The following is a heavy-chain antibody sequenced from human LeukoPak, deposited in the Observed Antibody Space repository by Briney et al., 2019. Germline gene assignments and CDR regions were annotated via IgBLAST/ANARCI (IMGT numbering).Heavy chain of an antibody. V-gene: IGHV1-8*03. D-gene: IGHD6-13*01. CDR2: MNPNSGNT. CDR1: GYTFTSYD. J-gene: IGHJ4*02. Sequence: GASVKVSCKASGYTFTSYDINWVRQATGQGLEWMGWMNPNSGNTGYAQKFQGRVTITRNTSISTAYMELSSLRSEDTAVYYCARGPLGIAAAEGDYWGQGTLVTVSS. CDR3: ARGPLGIAAAEGDY.